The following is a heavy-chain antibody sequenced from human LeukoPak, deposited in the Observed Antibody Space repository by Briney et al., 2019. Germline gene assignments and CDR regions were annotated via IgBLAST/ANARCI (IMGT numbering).Heavy chain of an antibody. CDR3: ARGNGDYRYGMDV. Sequence: SETLSLTCTVSGGSISSYYWSWIRQPAGKGLEWIGRIYTSGSTNYNPSLKSRVTISLDTSENQFSLRLSSVTAADTAVYYCARGNGDYRYGMDVWGQGTTVTVSS. V-gene: IGHV4-4*07. CDR2: IYTSGST. CDR1: GGSISSYY. D-gene: IGHD4-17*01. J-gene: IGHJ6*02.